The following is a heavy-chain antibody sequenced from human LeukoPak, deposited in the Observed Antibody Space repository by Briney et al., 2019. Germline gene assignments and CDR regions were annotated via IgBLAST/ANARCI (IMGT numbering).Heavy chain of an antibody. CDR1: GFTFSSYA. Sequence: PGGSLRLSCAASGFTFSSYAMSWVRQAPGKGLEWVSSISSSSSYIYYADSVKGRFTISRDNAKNSLYLQMNSLRAEDTAVYYCARDGGYDYYYGMDVWGQGTTVTVSS. D-gene: IGHD5-12*01. CDR2: ISSSSSYI. J-gene: IGHJ6*02. V-gene: IGHV3-21*01. CDR3: ARDGGYDYYYGMDV.